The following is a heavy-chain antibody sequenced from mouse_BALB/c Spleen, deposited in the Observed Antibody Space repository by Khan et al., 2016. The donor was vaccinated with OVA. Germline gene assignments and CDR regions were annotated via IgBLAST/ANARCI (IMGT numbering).Heavy chain of an antibody. J-gene: IGHJ4*01. CDR1: GFNIKDTY. D-gene: IGHD1-2*01. CDR3: ARTEIHYYGSYALDY. CDR2: IDLATANI. Sequence: VQLKQSGAELVKPGASVKLSCTTSGFNIKDTYMHWVKQRPEQGLEWIGRIDLATANIKYDPKFQGKATITADTSSNTAYLPLSSLTSEDTAVYYCARTEIHYYGSYALDYWGQGASVTVAS. V-gene: IGHV14-3*02.